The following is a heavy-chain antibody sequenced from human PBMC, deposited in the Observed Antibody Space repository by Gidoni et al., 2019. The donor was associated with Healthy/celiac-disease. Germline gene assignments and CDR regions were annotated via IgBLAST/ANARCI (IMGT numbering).Heavy chain of an antibody. J-gene: IGHJ4*02. V-gene: IGHV3-15*01. CDR1: GFPFSNAW. Sequence: EVQLVESGGGLVKPGGSLRLSCAASGFPFSNAWMSWVRQAPGKGLEWVGRIKSKTDGGTTDYAAPVKGRFTISRDDSKNTLYLQMNSLKTEDTAVYYCTTDTFYGDHAPLYWGQGTLVTVSS. CDR2: IKSKTDGGTT. D-gene: IGHD4-17*01. CDR3: TTDTFYGDHAPLY.